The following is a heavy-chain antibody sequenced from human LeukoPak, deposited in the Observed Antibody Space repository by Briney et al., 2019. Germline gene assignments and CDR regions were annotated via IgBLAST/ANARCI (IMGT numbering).Heavy chain of an antibody. CDR3: AKDSNYYYYYYMDV. CDR1: GFTFSSYG. D-gene: IGHD4-11*01. V-gene: IGHV3-30*02. Sequence: SGGSLRLSCAASGFTFSSYGMHWVRQAPGKGLEWVAFIRYDGSNKYYADSVKGRFTISRDNSKNTLYLQMNSLRAEDTAVYYCAKDSNYYYYYYMDVWGKGTTVTVSS. CDR2: IRYDGSNK. J-gene: IGHJ6*03.